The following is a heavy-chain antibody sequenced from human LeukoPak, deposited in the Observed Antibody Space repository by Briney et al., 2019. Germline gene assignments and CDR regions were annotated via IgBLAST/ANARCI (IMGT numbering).Heavy chain of an antibody. CDR1: VGTFISYA. D-gene: IGHD1-26*01. Sequence: ASVKDSCKASVGTFISYAISWLRQAPGQGLEWMGRIIPILGIANYAQKFQGRVTITADKSTSTAYMELSSLRSEDTAVYCCARGYPPNFWGQGTMVTVSS. CDR2: IIPILGIA. J-gene: IGHJ3*01. V-gene: IGHV1-69*04. CDR3: ARGYPPNF.